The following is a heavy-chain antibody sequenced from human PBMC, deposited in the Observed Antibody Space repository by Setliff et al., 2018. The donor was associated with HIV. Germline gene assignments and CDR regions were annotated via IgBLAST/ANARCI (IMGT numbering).Heavy chain of an antibody. CDR2: IYYSGST. D-gene: IGHD1-1*01. CDR1: GGSISSGGYY. J-gene: IGHJ3*02. Sequence: PSETLSLTCTVSGGSISSGGYYWSWIRQHPGKGLEWIGYIYYSGSTYYNPSLKSRVTISVDTSKNQFSLKLSSVTAADTAVYYCARVFPPTRGATTNTPPGVFDIWGQGTMVTVSS. V-gene: IGHV4-31*03. CDR3: ARVFPPTRGATTNTPPGVFDI.